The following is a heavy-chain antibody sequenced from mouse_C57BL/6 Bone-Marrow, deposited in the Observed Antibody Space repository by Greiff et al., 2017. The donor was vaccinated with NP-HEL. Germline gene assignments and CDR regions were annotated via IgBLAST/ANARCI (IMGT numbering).Heavy chain of an antibody. CDR1: GYSITSGYY. J-gene: IGHJ4*01. Sequence: EVQLQESGPGLVKPSQSLSLTCSVTGYSITSGYYWNWIRQPPGNKLEWMGYISYDGSNNYNPSLKNRISITRDTSKNQFFLKLNSMTTEDTATYYGSYRYAMDYWGQGTSVTVSS. CDR3: SYRYAMDY. D-gene: IGHD1-1*01. V-gene: IGHV3-6*01. CDR2: ISYDGSN.